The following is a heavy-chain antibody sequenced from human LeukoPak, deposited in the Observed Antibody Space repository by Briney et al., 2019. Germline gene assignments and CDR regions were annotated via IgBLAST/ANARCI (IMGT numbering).Heavy chain of an antibody. CDR1: GGSISSGSYY. CDR2: IYTSGST. Sequence: PSETLSLTCTVSGGSISSGSYYWSWTRQPAGKGLEWIGRIYTSGSTNYNPSLKSRVTISVDTSKNQFSLKLSSVTAADTAVYYCAFSEGYDILTGLNYWGQGTLVTVSS. V-gene: IGHV4-61*02. J-gene: IGHJ4*02. CDR3: AFSEGYDILTGLNY. D-gene: IGHD3-9*01.